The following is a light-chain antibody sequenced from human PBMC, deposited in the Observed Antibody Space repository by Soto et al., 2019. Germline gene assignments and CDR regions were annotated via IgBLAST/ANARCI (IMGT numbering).Light chain of an antibody. V-gene: IGKV3-11*01. CDR3: QQRSNWPPWT. Sequence: EIVLTQSPATLSLSPGERATLSCRASQSVSSYLAWYQQHPGQAPRLLIYDASNRATGIPARFSGSGSGTDFTLTISSLELEDFAVYYCQQRSNWPPWTFGQGTKVEIK. J-gene: IGKJ1*01. CDR2: DAS. CDR1: QSVSSY.